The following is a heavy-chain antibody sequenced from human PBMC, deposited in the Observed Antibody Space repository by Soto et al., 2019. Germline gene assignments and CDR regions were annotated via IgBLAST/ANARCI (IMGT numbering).Heavy chain of an antibody. CDR2: ISGSGGSP. J-gene: IGHJ4*02. Sequence: HPGGSLRLSCAASGFSFSTYTMSWVRRAPGKGLEWVSAISGSGGSPSYAGSVQGRFTISRDNPKKTLYLQMNSLRAEDTAVYYCAKARCTTSNCYVPDYWGQGTLVTVSS. CDR1: GFSFSTYT. CDR3: AKARCTTSNCYVPDY. V-gene: IGHV3-23*01. D-gene: IGHD2-8*01.